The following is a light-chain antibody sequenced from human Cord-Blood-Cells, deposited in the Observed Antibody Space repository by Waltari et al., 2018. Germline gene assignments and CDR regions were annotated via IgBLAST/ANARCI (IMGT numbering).Light chain of an antibody. CDR3: QQSYSTPLT. CDR2: AAS. Sequence: DIQMTQCPSSLTASVGDIVTITCRASQSIRSYLTWYQQKPGKAPKLLIYAASSLQSWVPSRFSGSGSGTDFTLTISSLQPEDFATYYCQQSYSTPLTFGPWTKVDIK. V-gene: IGKV1-39*01. J-gene: IGKJ3*01. CDR1: QSIRSY.